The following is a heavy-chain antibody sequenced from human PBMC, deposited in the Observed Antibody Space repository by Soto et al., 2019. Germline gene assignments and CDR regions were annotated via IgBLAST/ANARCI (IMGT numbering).Heavy chain of an antibody. J-gene: IGHJ6*03. CDR1: GYTFTSYG. D-gene: IGHD3-9*01. CDR2: ISAYNGNT. V-gene: IGHV1-18*01. Sequence: QVQLVQSGAEVKKPGASVKVSCKASGYTFTSYGISWVRQAPGQGLEWMGWISAYNGNTNYAQKLKGRVTMTTDTSTSTAYMELRSLRSDDTAVYYCARAGSDYDILTGYLYYYYMDVWAKGPRSPSP. CDR3: ARAGSDYDILTGYLYYYYMDV.